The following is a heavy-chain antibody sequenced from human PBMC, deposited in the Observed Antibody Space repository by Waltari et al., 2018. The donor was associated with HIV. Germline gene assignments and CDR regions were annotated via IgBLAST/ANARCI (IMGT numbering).Heavy chain of an antibody. D-gene: IGHD3-16*01. CDR1: GFTFISYA. CDR2: ISYDGSNK. V-gene: IGHV3-30-3*01. Sequence: QVQLVESGGGVVQPGRSLRLSCAASGFTFISYAITWVRQAPGKGLEWVAVISYDGSNKYYADSVKGRFTISRDNSKNTLYLQMNSLRAEDTAVYYCARQRGSLPGDYWGQGTLVTVSS. J-gene: IGHJ4*02. CDR3: ARQRGSLPGDY.